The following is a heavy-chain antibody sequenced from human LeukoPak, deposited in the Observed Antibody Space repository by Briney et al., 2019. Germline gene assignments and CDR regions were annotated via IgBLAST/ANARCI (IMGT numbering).Heavy chain of an antibody. V-gene: IGHV1-2*02. J-gene: IGHJ4*02. CDR3: ARDLGDTYYYDSSGYHAADY. D-gene: IGHD3-22*01. CDR1: GYTFTGYY. CDR2: INPNSGGT. Sequence: ASVKVSCKASGYTFTGYYMHWVRQAPGQGLEWMGWINPNSGGTNYAQKFQGRVTMTRDTSISTAYMELSRLRSDDTAVYYCARDLGDTYYYDSSGYHAADYWGQGTLVTVSS.